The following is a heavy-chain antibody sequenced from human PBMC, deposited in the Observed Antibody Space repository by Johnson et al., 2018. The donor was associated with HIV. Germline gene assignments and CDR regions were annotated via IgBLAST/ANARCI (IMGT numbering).Heavy chain of an antibody. CDR1: GFTFTDYY. CDR3: ARERVGTNAFDI. Sequence: QVQLVESGGGVVQPGRSLRLSCTASGFTFTDYYISWIRQAPGKGLEWISYVNRGNAMYYADSVKGRFAISRDNAKNSLYLQMNSLRAEDTALYYCARERVGTNAFDIWGQGTMVTVSS. CDR2: VNRGNAM. V-gene: IGHV3-11*01. D-gene: IGHD1-26*01. J-gene: IGHJ3*02.